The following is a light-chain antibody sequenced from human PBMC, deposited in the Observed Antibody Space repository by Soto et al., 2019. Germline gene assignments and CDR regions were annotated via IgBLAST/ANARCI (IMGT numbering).Light chain of an antibody. CDR3: CSYAGRTTWV. CDR1: SSDVGNSNF. J-gene: IGLJ3*02. Sequence: QSALTQPASVSGSPGQSITISCTGTSSDVGNSNFVSWYQHHPGKAPKLMIYEGTKLSSGVSNRVSGSKSGNTASLTISGLQAEDEADYYCCSYAGRTTWVFGGGTKVTVL. V-gene: IGLV2-23*01. CDR2: EGT.